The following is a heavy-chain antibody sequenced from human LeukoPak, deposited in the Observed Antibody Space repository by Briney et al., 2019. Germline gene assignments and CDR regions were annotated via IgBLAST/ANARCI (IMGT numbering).Heavy chain of an antibody. CDR2: INSNSGAT. J-gene: IGHJ4*02. CDR1: GYTFTGYY. CDR3: SRGIIGGYDFDY. V-gene: IGHV1-2*02. D-gene: IGHD5-12*01. Sequence: ASVTVSCKASGYTFTGYYMHWVRRAAGQGLEWMGWINSNSGATNYAQKFKDRVTMTRDTSISAAYMELSRLRSDDTATYYCSRGIIGGYDFDYWGQGSLVTVSS.